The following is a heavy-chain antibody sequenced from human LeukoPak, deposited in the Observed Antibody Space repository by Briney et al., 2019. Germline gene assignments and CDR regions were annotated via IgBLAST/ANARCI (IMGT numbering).Heavy chain of an antibody. CDR3: ARHLFVAGFDY. Sequence: SETLSLTCAVSGYSISSGYYWGWIRQPPGKGLEWIGSIYHSGSTYYNPSLKSRVTISVDTSKNQFSLKLSSVTAADTAVHYCARHLFVAGFDYWGQGTLVTVSS. V-gene: IGHV4-38-2*01. CDR1: GYSISSGYY. J-gene: IGHJ4*02. D-gene: IGHD6-19*01. CDR2: IYHSGST.